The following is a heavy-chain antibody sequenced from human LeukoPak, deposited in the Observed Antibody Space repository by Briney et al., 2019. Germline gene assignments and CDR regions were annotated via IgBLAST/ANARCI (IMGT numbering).Heavy chain of an antibody. V-gene: IGHV1-46*01. CDR3: ARGGYCSSTSCYLVDYYYGMDV. J-gene: IGHJ6*02. CDR2: INPSGGST. CDR1: GYTFTSYY. Sequence: GASVKVSCKASGYTFTSYYMHWVRQAPGQGLEWMGIINPSGGSTSYAQKFQGRVTMTRDTSTSTVYMELSSLRSEDTAVYYCARGGYCSSTSCYLVDYYYGMDVWGQGTTVTVSS. D-gene: IGHD2-2*01.